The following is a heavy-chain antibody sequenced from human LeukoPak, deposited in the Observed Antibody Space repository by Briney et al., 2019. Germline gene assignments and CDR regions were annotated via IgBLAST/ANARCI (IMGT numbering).Heavy chain of an antibody. CDR3: ARMAYYNDY. CDR2: ISSGSSTI. Sequence: GGSLRLSCAASGFSFSTYSMNWVRQAPGKGLEWVSYISSGSSTICYADSVKGRFTISRDNAKNSLYLLLNSLRDEDTAVYYCARMAYYNDYWGQGTLVTVSS. CDR1: GFSFSTYS. V-gene: IGHV3-48*02. J-gene: IGHJ4*02. D-gene: IGHD3-10*01.